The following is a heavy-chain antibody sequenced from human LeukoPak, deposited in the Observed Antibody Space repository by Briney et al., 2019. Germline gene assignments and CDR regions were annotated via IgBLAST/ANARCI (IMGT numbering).Heavy chain of an antibody. CDR3: ARRAPGGGVTTNYFDY. D-gene: IGHD4-17*01. CDR2: LSTSSSYI. Sequence: GSLRLSCAASGFTFSSYSMNWVRQAPGKGLEWVSSLSTSSSYIYYADSLKGRFTISRDNAKNSLYLQMNSLRAEDTAVYYCARRAPGGGVTTNYFDYWGQGTLVTVSS. J-gene: IGHJ4*02. V-gene: IGHV3-21*04. CDR1: GFTFSSYS.